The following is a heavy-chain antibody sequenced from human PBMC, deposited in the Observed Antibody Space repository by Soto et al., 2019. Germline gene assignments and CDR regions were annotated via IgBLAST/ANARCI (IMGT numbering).Heavy chain of an antibody. CDR2: INAGSGNT. CDR3: ARDTETLGPRANDALDI. Sequence: ASVKVSCKAAGYTFSTYTMNWVRQAPGQSLEWMGWINAGSGNTKYSQNFQGRVSITRDTSASTVYMELTGLKSEDTAMYYCARDTETLGPRANDALDIWGQGTMVTVSS. V-gene: IGHV1-3*01. D-gene: IGHD3-3*02. CDR1: GYTFSTYT. J-gene: IGHJ3*02.